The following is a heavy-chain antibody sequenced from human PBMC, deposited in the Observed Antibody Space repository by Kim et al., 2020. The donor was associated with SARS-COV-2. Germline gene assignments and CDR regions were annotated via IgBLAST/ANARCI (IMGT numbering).Heavy chain of an antibody. CDR3: ARDPLWEIFGVVIIPRSYFDY. CDR2: IWYDGSNK. D-gene: IGHD3-3*01. J-gene: IGHJ4*02. CDR1: GFTFSSYG. V-gene: IGHV3-33*01. Sequence: GGSLRLSCAASGFTFSSYGMHWVRQAPGKGLEWVAVIWYDGSNKYYADSVKGRFTISRDNSKNTLYLQMNSLRAEDTAVYYCARDPLWEIFGVVIIPRSYFDYWGQGTLVTVSS.